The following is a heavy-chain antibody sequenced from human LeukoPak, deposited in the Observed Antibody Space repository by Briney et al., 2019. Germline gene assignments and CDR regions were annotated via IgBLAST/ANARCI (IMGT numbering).Heavy chain of an antibody. V-gene: IGHV1-8*01. CDR2: MNPNSGYT. J-gene: IGHJ4*02. Sequence: ASVKVSCKASGYTFTSYDINWARQATGQGLEWMGWMNPNSGYTGYAQKFQGRVTMTRNTSISTAYMELSSLRSEDTAVYYCARSRRGYSGFHFDYWGQGTLVTVSS. D-gene: IGHD5-12*01. CDR1: GYTFTSYD. CDR3: ARSRRGYSGFHFDY.